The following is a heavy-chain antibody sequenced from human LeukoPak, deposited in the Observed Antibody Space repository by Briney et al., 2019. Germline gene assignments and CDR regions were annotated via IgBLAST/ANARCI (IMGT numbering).Heavy chain of an antibody. V-gene: IGHV4-34*01. D-gene: IGHD3-22*01. CDR1: GESFSGYY. CDR3: ARGVPYYYDSSGYYFDY. Sequence: PSETLSLTCAVYGESFSGYYWSWIRRPPGKGLEWIGEINHSGSTNYNPSLKSRVTISVDTSKNQFSLKLSSVTVADTAVYYCARGVPYYYDSSGYYFDYWGQGTLVTVSS. J-gene: IGHJ4*02. CDR2: INHSGST.